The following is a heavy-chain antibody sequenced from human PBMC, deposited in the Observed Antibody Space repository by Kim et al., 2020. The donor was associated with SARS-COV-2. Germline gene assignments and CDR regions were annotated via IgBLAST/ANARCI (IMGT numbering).Heavy chain of an antibody. CDR2: ITGSGDAT. D-gene: IGHD1-26*01. V-gene: IGHV3-23*01. CDR1: GFTFSNDA. CDR3: SKRSGSYGYFDF. J-gene: IGHJ4*02. Sequence: GGSLRLSCAASGFTFSNDAMGWVRQAPGKGLEWVSGITGSGDATSYADSVKGRFTMSRDNYKNTLNLQMNSLRGENTAVYYCSKRSGSYGYFDFWGQGTL.